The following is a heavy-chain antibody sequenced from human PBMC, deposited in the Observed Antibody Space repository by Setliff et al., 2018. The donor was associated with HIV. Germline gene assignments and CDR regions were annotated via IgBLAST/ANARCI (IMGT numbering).Heavy chain of an antibody. CDR2: IYTSGNT. J-gene: IGHJ4*02. Sequence: LSLTCTVSGGSISNYYWSWIRQPPGKGLEWIGYIYTSGNTNYNPSLKSRVTISVDTSKNQFSLKLSSVTAADTTVYYCARHSGLGGYYSPFDYWGPGTLVTVSS. D-gene: IGHD3-22*01. V-gene: IGHV4-4*09. CDR1: GGSISNYY. CDR3: ARHSGLGGYYSPFDY.